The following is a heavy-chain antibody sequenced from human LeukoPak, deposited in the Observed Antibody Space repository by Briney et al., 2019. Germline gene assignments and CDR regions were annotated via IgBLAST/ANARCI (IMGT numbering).Heavy chain of an antibody. CDR1: GYTFTSYY. Sequence: ASVKVSCKASGYTFTSYYMHWVRQAPGQGLEWMGIINPSGGSTSYAQKLQGRVTMTTDTSTSTAYMELRSLRSDDTAVYYCARDSNPSGEWPNYWGQGTLVTVSS. CDR2: INPSGGST. CDR3: ARDSNPSGEWPNY. D-gene: IGHD3-10*01. V-gene: IGHV1-46*01. J-gene: IGHJ4*02.